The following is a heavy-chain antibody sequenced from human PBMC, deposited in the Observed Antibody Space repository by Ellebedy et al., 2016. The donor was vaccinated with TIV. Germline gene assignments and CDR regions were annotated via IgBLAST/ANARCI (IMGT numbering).Heavy chain of an antibody. CDR2: IKQDVSEK. V-gene: IGHV3-7*01. CDR3: ARDVLFGEIWP. Sequence: GESLKISCAASGFTFSSYWMSWVRQAPGKGLEWVANIKQDVSEKYYVDSVKGRFTISRDNAKNTLYLQMNSLRAEDTAVYYCARDVLFGEIWPWGQGTLVTVSS. CDR1: GFTFSSYW. J-gene: IGHJ1*01. D-gene: IGHD3-10*01.